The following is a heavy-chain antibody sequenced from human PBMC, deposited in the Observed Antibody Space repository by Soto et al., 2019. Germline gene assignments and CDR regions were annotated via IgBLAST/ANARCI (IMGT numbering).Heavy chain of an antibody. D-gene: IGHD3-10*01. CDR3: VRALDGSKSYYTDY. Sequence: ASVKVSCKASGYTFSIYGINWVRQAPGQGLEWMGWTRPNNGNTKSTQNTHSTVTMTTDTSTSTAYMELRSLRPDHTAVESCVRALDGSKSYYTDYRGKGSLVTVSS. CDR2: TRPNNGNT. V-gene: IGHV1-18*01. CDR1: GYTFSIYG. J-gene: IGHJ4*02.